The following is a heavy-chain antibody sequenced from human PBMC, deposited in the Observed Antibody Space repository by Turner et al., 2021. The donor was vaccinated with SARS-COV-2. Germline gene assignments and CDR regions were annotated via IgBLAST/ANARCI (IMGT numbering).Heavy chain of an antibody. Sequence: QVQLVESGGGVVQPGRSLRLSCAASGFTFSGYAMHGVRQAPGKGLEWVAVISFDGTNKFYADSVKGRFTISRDNSKNTLYLQMNSLRTEDTAVYYCATNSPTNAFDIWGQGTMVTVSS. D-gene: IGHD1-1*01. V-gene: IGHV3-30*03. J-gene: IGHJ3*02. CDR1: GFTFSGYA. CDR3: ATNSPTNAFDI. CDR2: ISFDGTNK.